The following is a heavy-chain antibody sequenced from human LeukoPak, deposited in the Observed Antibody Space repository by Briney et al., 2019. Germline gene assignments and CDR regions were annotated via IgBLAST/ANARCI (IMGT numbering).Heavy chain of an antibody. Sequence: ASVKVSCKTSGYTFSSYGVDWVRQAPGQGLEWMGWSSPYKGDSKFAEKFQGRVTMTTDTSTSTAFMELRSLRSDDMGVYYCARVSYNTGWNGDYWGQGTLVTVSS. CDR2: SSPYKGDS. CDR1: GYTFSSYG. J-gene: IGHJ4*02. D-gene: IGHD6-19*01. V-gene: IGHV1-18*03. CDR3: ARVSYNTGWNGDY.